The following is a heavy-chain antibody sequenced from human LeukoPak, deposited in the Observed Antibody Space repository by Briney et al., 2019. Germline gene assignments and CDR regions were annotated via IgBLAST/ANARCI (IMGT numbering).Heavy chain of an antibody. D-gene: IGHD2-21*02. CDR3: ARGVCDGDCYSEYYFDY. CDR1: GGSISSHY. J-gene: IGHJ4*02. Sequence: PSETLSLTCTVSGGSISSHYWSWIPQPPGKGLEWIGYIYYSGSTNYNPSLKSRVTISVDTSKNQFSLKLSSVTAADTAVYYCARGVCDGDCYSEYYFDYWGQGTLVTVSS. V-gene: IGHV4-59*11. CDR2: IYYSGST.